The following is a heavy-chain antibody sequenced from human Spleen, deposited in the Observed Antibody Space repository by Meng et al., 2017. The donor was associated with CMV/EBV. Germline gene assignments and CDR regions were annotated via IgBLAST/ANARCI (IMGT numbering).Heavy chain of an antibody. D-gene: IGHD7-27*01. Sequence: GESLKISCAASGFTFSSYNMRWVRQAPGKGLEWVSSISSSSSYIYYADSVKGRFTISRDNAKNSLYLQMNSLRAEDTAVYYCVQSGGMDVWGQGTTVTVSS. CDR1: GFTFSSYN. CDR3: VQSGGMDV. J-gene: IGHJ6*02. CDR2: ISSSSSYI. V-gene: IGHV3-21*01.